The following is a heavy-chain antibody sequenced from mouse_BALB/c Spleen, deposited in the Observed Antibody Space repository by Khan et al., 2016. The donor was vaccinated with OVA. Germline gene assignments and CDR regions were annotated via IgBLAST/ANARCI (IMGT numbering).Heavy chain of an antibody. CDR2: INPSNGGT. CDR3: TRRGTARATLWFAY. D-gene: IGHD3-2*01. J-gene: IGHJ3*01. Sequence: VQPQQSGAELVKPGASVKLSCKASGYTFTSYSMYWLKQRPGQGLEWIGEINPSNGGTNFNETFKSKATLTVDKYSSTAYMQLSSLTSEDSAVSYGTRRGTARATLWFAYGGQGTLVTVSA. CDR1: GYTFTSYS. V-gene: IGHV1S81*02.